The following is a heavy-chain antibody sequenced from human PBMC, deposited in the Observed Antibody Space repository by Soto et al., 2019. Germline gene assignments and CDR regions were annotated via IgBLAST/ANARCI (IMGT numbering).Heavy chain of an antibody. D-gene: IGHD2-2*01. CDR3: AKGKDCSSPSSYALSSSYCRHV. J-gene: IGHJ6*02. CDR1: GFTFSSYA. V-gene: IGHV3-23*01. Sequence: ARSLRLSCPASGFTFSSYAMSCVRQPPSKGLEWVSAISGSGGITYYADSVKGRFTISRDNPKNTLYLQMNSLRAEDTAVYYCAKGKDCSSPSSYALSSSYCRHVRDEGPPVTVP. CDR2: ISGSGGIT.